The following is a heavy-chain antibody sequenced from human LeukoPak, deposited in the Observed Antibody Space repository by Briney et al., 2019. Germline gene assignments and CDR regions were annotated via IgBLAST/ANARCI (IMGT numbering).Heavy chain of an antibody. Sequence: GGSLRLSRAASGFTFSSYAMHWVRQAPGKGLEWVAVISYDGSNKYYADSVKGRFTISRDNSKNTLYLQMNSLRAEDTAVYYCAREKAYYYGSGSYSDAFDIWGQGTMVTVSS. CDR1: GFTFSSYA. CDR2: ISYDGSNK. D-gene: IGHD3-10*01. V-gene: IGHV3-30-3*01. J-gene: IGHJ3*02. CDR3: AREKAYYYGSGSYSDAFDI.